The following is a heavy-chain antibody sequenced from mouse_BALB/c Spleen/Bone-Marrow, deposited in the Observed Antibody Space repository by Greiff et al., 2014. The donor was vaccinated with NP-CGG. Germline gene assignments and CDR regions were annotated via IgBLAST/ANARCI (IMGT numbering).Heavy chain of an antibody. D-gene: IGHD2-2*01. J-gene: IGHJ4*01. V-gene: IGHV1-15*01. Sequence: QVQLQQSGAELVRPGASVTLSCKASGYKFTDYEMHWVKQTPVHGLEWIGSIDPETGGTAYNQNFKGKATLTADRSSTTAYMELRSLTSEDSAVYYCTREGIYFVYDVPMDYWGQGTSVTVSS. CDR1: GYKFTDYE. CDR2: IDPETGGT. CDR3: TREGIYFVYDVPMDY.